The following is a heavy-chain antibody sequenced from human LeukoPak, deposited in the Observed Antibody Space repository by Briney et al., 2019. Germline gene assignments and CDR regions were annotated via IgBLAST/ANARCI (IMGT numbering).Heavy chain of an antibody. J-gene: IGHJ6*02. CDR2: ISYDGNNK. Sequence: TGGSLRLSCAASGFTFSSYAMHWVRQAPGKGLEWVAVISYDGNNKYYADSVKGRFTISRDNSKNTLYLQMNSLRAEDTAVYYCAEGGDYGNYYYGMDVWGQGTTVTVSS. D-gene: IGHD4-17*01. CDR1: GFTFSSYA. CDR3: AEGGDYGNYYYGMDV. V-gene: IGHV3-30-3*01.